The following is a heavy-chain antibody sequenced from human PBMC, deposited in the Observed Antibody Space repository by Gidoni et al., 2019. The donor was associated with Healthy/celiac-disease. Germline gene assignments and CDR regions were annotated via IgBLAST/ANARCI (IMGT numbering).Heavy chain of an antibody. V-gene: IGHV3-33*01. CDR3: ARELWFGDNYFDY. J-gene: IGHJ4*02. D-gene: IGHD3-10*01. CDR2: IWYDGSNK. Sequence: QVLLVESGGGVVQPGRSLRLSCAASGFTFSSYGMPWVRQAPGKGLEWVAVIWYDGSNKYYADSVKGRFTISRDNSKNTLYLQMNSLRAEDTAVYYCARELWFGDNYFDYWGQGTLVTVSS. CDR1: GFTFSSYG.